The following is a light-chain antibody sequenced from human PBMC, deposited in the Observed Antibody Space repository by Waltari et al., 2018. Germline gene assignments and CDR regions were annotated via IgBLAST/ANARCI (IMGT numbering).Light chain of an antibody. CDR3: QQANSFPRT. V-gene: IGKV1-12*01. CDR1: QDISSW. Sequence: DIQMTQSPSSVSASVGDRVTITCRARQDISSWLAWYQQKPGKAPTLLIYAASSLQSGVPSRFSGSGSGTDFTLTISRLQPEDFATYYCQQANSFPRTFGQGTKVEI. J-gene: IGKJ1*01. CDR2: AAS.